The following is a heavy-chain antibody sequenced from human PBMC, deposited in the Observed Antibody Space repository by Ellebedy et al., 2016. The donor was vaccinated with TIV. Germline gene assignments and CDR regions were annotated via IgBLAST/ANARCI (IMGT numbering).Heavy chain of an antibody. Sequence: PGGSLRLSCAASGFNFSDYFMSWVRQAPGKGLEWVSFISTFSGYTHYRDSVKGRFTIFRDNAETSLYLQMSSLRAEETAIYYCARAVRDGYNGAHFDYWGQGTLVSVSS. CDR2: ISTFSGYT. J-gene: IGHJ4*02. CDR3: ARAVRDGYNGAHFDY. V-gene: IGHV3-11*06. CDR1: GFNFSDYF. D-gene: IGHD5-24*01.